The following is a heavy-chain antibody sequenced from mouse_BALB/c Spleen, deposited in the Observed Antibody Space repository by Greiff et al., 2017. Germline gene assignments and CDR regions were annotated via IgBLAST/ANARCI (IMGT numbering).Heavy chain of an antibody. J-gene: IGHJ4*01. CDR1: GYTFTSYW. CDR2: IYPGSGST. V-gene: IGHV1S22*01. D-gene: IGHD4-1*01. Sequence: LQHPGSELVRPGASVKLSCKASGYTFTSYWMHWVKQRHGQGLEWIGNIYPGSGSTNYDEKFKSKGTLTVDTSSSTAYMHLSSLTSEDSAVYYCTRGLGDYAMDYWGQGTSVTVSS. CDR3: TRGLGDYAMDY.